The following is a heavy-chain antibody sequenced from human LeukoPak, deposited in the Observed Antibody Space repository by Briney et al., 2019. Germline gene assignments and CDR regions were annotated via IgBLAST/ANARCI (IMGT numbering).Heavy chain of an antibody. J-gene: IGHJ4*02. Sequence: PGGSLRLSCAASGFDFHSYVIHWVRQAPGKGLEWVAVISYDINIKYSASGRFTISRDSSSKTVYLQMNSLRTEDTAVYYCAREGYYESGSLPTFYFDFWGPGTLVTVSS. D-gene: IGHD3-10*01. CDR2: ISYDINIK. CDR3: AREGYYESGSLPTFYFDF. CDR1: GFDFHSYV. V-gene: IGHV3-30-3*01.